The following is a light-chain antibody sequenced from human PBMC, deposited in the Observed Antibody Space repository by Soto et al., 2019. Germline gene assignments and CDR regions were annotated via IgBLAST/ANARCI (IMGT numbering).Light chain of an antibody. CDR1: QSVSSN. CDR3: QQYATSPS. Sequence: EIVMTQSQATLSVSPGERATLSCRASQSVSSNLAWYQQKPGQAPRLIMYSATNRATGIPDRFGGSVSGTDFTLTISSLEPEDFAVFYCQQYATSPSFGQGTRLDIK. V-gene: IGKV3D-15*02. CDR2: SAT. J-gene: IGKJ5*01.